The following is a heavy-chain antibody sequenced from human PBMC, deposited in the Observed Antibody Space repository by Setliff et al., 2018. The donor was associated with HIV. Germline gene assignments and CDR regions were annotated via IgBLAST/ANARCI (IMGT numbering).Heavy chain of an antibody. CDR2: IQHSGRI. V-gene: IGHV4-34*01. CDR3: VRDTAVNVSPDGRGYHSFDF. J-gene: IGHJ3*01. D-gene: IGHD2-21*02. Sequence: SETLSLTCAVYGGSFSGYCWSWIRQPPGKGLEWIGEIQHSGRINYNPSLRSRVTTSVDTSKNQFSLKLTSVTAADTATYFCVRDTAVNVSPDGRGYHSFDFWGRGTTVTVSS. CDR1: GGSFSGYC.